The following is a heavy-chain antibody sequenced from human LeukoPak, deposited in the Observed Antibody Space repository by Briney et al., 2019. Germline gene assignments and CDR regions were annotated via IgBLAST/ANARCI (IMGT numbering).Heavy chain of an antibody. CDR1: GFTFSSYG. D-gene: IGHD6-19*01. Sequence: PGGSLRLSCAASGFTFSSYGMHWVRQAPGKGLEWVAVISYDGSNKYYADSVKGRFTISRDNSKNTLYLQMNSLRAEDTAVYYCAREGSRIAVAGRTSYRFDYWGQGTLVTVSS. CDR2: ISYDGSNK. J-gene: IGHJ4*02. V-gene: IGHV3-30*03. CDR3: AREGSRIAVAGRTSYRFDY.